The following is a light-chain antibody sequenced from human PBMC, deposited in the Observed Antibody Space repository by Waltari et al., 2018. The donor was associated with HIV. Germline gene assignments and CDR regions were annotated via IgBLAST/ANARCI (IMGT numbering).Light chain of an antibody. J-gene: IGLJ3*02. CDR1: NSDICYYNY. CDR3: SSLTNSATLSVL. CDR2: EVS. Sequence: QFALTQPASVSGSPGQSITVSCTGTNSDICYYNYVSWYQQHPGKAPKLIIYEVSNRPSGVSNRFSGSKSGNTASLTISGLQAEDEADYFCSSLTNSATLSVLFGGGTKLTVL. V-gene: IGLV2-14*01.